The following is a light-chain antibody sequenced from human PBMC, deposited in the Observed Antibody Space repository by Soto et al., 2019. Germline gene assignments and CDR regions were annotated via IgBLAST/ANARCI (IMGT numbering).Light chain of an antibody. V-gene: IGLV1-44*01. CDR2: SYN. Sequence: QSVLTQPPSAYGTPGQRVTISCSGSSSNIGSNTVNWYQQLPGTAPKLLIYSYNQRPSGVPDRFSGSKSVTSASLAISGLQSEDEADYYCAAWDDSLNGYVFGTGTKVTVL. J-gene: IGLJ1*01. CDR3: AAWDDSLNGYV. CDR1: SSNIGSNT.